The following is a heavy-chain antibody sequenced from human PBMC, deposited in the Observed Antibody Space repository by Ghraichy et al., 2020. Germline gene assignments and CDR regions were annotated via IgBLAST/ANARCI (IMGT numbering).Heavy chain of an antibody. Sequence: ASVKVSCKVSGNTLTELSMHWVRQAPGKGLEWMGSFDPEDGETVYAQKLQGRVTMTEDTSTDTAYMELSSLRSDDTAVYYCATDAVLEGYMDVWGKGTTVTVSS. V-gene: IGHV1-24*01. CDR1: GNTLTELS. CDR2: FDPEDGET. D-gene: IGHD5-24*01. J-gene: IGHJ6*03. CDR3: ATDAVLEGYMDV.